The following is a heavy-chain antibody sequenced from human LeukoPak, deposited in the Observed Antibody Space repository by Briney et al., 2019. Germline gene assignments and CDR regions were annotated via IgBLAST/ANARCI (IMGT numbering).Heavy chain of an antibody. CDR2: LRGDRAYF. CDR3: ARDEPTIAAAGPLYYYYYYYMDV. V-gene: IGHV3-21*01. CDR1: GFPFSTYS. D-gene: IGHD6-13*01. J-gene: IGHJ6*03. Sequence: GGPLSLPCPALGFPFSTYSLTWAGQPPGKGLKWFQTLRGDRAYFNYADSVKGRFTISRDNAKNSLYLQMNSLRAEDTAVYYCARDEPTIAAAGPLYYYYYYYMDVWGKGTTVTVSS.